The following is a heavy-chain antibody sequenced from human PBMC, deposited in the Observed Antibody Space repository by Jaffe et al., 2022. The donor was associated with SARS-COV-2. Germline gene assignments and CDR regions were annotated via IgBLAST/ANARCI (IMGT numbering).Heavy chain of an antibody. V-gene: IGHV4-31*03. Sequence: QVQLQESGPGLVKPSQTLSLTCTVSGGSISSGGYYWSWIRQHPGKGLEWIGYIYYSGSTYYNPSLKSRVTISVDTSKNQFSLKLSSVTAADTAVYYCARGGDGYNFPYYFDYWGQGTLVTVSS. CDR2: IYYSGST. CDR1: GGSISSGGYY. CDR3: ARGGDGYNFPYYFDY. D-gene: IGHD5-12*01. J-gene: IGHJ4*02.